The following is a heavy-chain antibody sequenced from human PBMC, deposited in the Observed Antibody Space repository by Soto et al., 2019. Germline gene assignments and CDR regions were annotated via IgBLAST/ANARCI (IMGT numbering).Heavy chain of an antibody. Sequence: PGGSLRLSCAASGFTFSSYAMNWVRQAPGKGLEWVSAISGSGGSTYYADSVKGRFTISRDNSKNTLYLQMNSLRAEDTAVYYCARLGWSSASSSNFDYWGQGTLVTVSS. V-gene: IGHV3-23*01. D-gene: IGHD2-2*01. CDR3: ARLGWSSASSSNFDY. J-gene: IGHJ4*02. CDR1: GFTFSSYA. CDR2: ISGSGGST.